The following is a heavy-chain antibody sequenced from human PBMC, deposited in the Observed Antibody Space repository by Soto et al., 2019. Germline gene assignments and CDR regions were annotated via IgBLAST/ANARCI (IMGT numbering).Heavy chain of an antibody. Sequence: PSETLSLTCTVSGGSISSGGYYWSWIRQHPGKGLEWIGYIYYSGSTYYNPSLKSRVTISVDTSKNQFSLKLSSVTAADTAVYYCASGARCYDSSGTYFDYWGQGTLVTVSS. V-gene: IGHV4-31*03. D-gene: IGHD3-22*01. CDR3: ASGARCYDSSGTYFDY. CDR2: IYYSGST. J-gene: IGHJ4*02. CDR1: GGSISSGGYY.